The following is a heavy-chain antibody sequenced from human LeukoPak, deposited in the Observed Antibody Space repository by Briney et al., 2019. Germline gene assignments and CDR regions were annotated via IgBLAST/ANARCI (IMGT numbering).Heavy chain of an antibody. CDR1: GFSFGNSP. CDR3: ARIAPSGTYFDY. CDR2: ISANGGST. J-gene: IGHJ4*02. V-gene: IGHV3-23*01. D-gene: IGHD1-26*01. Sequence: GGSLRLSCIASGFSFGNSPMTWVRQAPGEGLAWVSAISANGGSTYYADSVKGRFTVSRDTSQNTLYLQMNGLRVEDTAVYYCARIAPSGTYFDYWGQGTPVTDSS.